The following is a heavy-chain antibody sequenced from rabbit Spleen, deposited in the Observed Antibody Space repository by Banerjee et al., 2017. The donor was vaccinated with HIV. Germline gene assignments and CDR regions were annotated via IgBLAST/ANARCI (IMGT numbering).Heavy chain of an antibody. CDR2: IFTGSSGTT. CDR3: ARGSATMTMVITGYYFNL. V-gene: IGHV1S45*01. D-gene: IGHD2-1*01. J-gene: IGHJ4*01. CDR1: GFSFSSRYW. Sequence: EESGGDLVKPEGSLTLTCTASGFSFSSRYWISWVRQAPEKGLEWIADIFTGSSGTTYYASWAKGRFTGSKTSSTTVTLQVTSLTAADTATYFCARGSATMTMVITGYYFNLWGPGTLVTVS.